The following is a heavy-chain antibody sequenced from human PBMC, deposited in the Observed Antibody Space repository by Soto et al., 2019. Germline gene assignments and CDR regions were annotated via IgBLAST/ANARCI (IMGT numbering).Heavy chain of an antibody. V-gene: IGHV4-30-2*03. CDR3: ARDKSSSSDY. Sequence: SETLSLTCAVSGGSISSGGYSWSWIRQPPGKGLEWIGYIYYSGSTYYNPSLKSRVTISMDTSKNQFSLRLTSVTAADTAVYYCARDKSSSSDYWGQGTLVTVSS. CDR1: GGSISSGGYS. CDR2: IYYSGST. J-gene: IGHJ4*02. D-gene: IGHD6-13*01.